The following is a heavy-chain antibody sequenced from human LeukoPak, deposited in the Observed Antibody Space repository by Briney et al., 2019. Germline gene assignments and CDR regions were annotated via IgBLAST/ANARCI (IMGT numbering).Heavy chain of an antibody. D-gene: IGHD3-22*01. CDR2: IWYDGSNK. V-gene: IGHV3-30*02. Sequence: PGGSLRLSCAASGFTFSSYGMHWVRQAPGKGLEWVAVIWYDGSNKYYADSVKGRFTISRDNSKNTLYLQMNSLRAEDTAVYYCAKTAHYYDSSGYALYYFDYWGQGTLVTVSS. CDR3: AKTAHYYDSSGYALYYFDY. J-gene: IGHJ4*02. CDR1: GFTFSSYG.